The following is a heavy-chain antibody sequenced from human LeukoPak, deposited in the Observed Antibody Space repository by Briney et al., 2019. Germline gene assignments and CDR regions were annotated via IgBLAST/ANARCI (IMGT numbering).Heavy chain of an antibody. CDR1: GGSISSGGYY. CDR3: ARGLSSSDSSGYYYAPFDY. V-gene: IGHV4-30-2*01. CDR2: INHSGST. D-gene: IGHD3-22*01. J-gene: IGHJ4*02. Sequence: SQTLSLTCAVSGGSISSGGYYWSWIRQPPGKGLEWIGEINHSGSTNYNPSLKSRVTISVDTSKNQFSLKLSSVTAADTAVYYCARGLSSSDSSGYYYAPFDYWGQGTLVTVSS.